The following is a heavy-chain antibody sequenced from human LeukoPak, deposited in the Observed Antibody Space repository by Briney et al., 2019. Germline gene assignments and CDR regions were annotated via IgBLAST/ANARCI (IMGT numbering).Heavy chain of an antibody. CDR3: AREYSSSSGRRAFDV. D-gene: IGHD6-6*01. CDR2: ITYSGTT. CDR1: GGSISSYH. Sequence: SGTLSLTCTVSGGSISSYHWSWIRQPPGKGLEWVAYITYSGTTTYNPSLKSRVTISVDTTKNQFNLKLSSVTAADTAVYYCAREYSSSSGRRAFDVWGQGTMVTVSS. V-gene: IGHV4-59*08. J-gene: IGHJ3*01.